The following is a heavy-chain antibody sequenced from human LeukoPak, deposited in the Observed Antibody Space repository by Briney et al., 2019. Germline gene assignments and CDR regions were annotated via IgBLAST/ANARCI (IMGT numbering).Heavy chain of an antibody. D-gene: IGHD4/OR15-4a*01. V-gene: IGHV3-48*01. CDR2: ISSSSSTI. CDR3: ARDLTADY. J-gene: IGHJ4*02. Sequence: GGSLRLSCAASGFTFSSYSMNWVRQAPGKGLEWVSYISSSSSTIYYADSVKGRFSISRDNAKNSLYLQMNSLRAEDTAVYYCARDLTADYWGQGTLVTVSS. CDR1: GFTFSSYS.